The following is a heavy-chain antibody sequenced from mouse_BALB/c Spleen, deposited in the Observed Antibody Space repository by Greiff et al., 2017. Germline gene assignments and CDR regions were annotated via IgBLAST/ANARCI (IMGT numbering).Heavy chain of an antibody. CDR3: ARGGRYDAWFAY. CDR2: ISDGGSYS. J-gene: IGHJ3*01. Sequence: EVKLVESGGGLVKPGGSLKLSCAASGFTFSDYYMYWVRQTPEKRLEWVATISDGGSYSYYPDSVKGRFTISRDNAKNNLYLQMSSLKSEDTAMYYCARGGRYDAWFAYWGQGTLVTVSA. CDR1: GFTFSDYY. D-gene: IGHD2-14*01. V-gene: IGHV5-4*02.